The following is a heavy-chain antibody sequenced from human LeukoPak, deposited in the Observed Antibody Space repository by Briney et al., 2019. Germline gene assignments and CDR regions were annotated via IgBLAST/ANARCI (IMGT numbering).Heavy chain of an antibody. CDR2: ISYSRST. CDR3: ARHQIYCCGGSWYTRGAFDS. CDR1: GGAISRDY. J-gene: IGHJ3*02. Sequence: SETLSLTCTVSGGAISRDYCSWSRQSPGKGLEWIGYISYSRSTEYSPSLKRPVTISVDTSTNHSSLKLSSVYVADTAVDYCARHQIYCCGGSWYTRGAFDSRGQGTMVTVSS. D-gene: IGHD2-15*01. V-gene: IGHV4-59*08.